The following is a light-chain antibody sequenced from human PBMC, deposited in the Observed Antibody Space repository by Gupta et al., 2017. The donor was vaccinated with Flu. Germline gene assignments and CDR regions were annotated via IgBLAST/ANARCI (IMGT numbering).Light chain of an antibody. CDR1: NIGINS. Sequence: GQTARITGGGSNIGINSVHWYQQKPGQAPVLFVYDDTDRRSGIPDRISGSKYASTATLTIDRVEGGDEADYFCQLWYTTSDTQVFGGGTKLTVL. J-gene: IGLJ3*02. V-gene: IGLV3-21*02. CDR3: QLWYTTSDTQV. CDR2: DDT.